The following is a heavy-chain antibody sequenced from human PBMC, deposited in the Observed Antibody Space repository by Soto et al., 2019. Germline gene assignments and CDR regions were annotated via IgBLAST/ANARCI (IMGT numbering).Heavy chain of an antibody. CDR2: IYSGGST. Sequence: AGGSLRLSCAASGFTVSSNYMSWVRQAPGKGLEWVSVIYSGGSTYYADSMKGRFTISRDNSKNTLYLQMNSLRAEDTAVYYCARLGSALTGDYYYGMDVWGQGTTVTVSS. D-gene: IGHD7-27*01. J-gene: IGHJ6*02. V-gene: IGHV3-53*01. CDR3: ARLGSALTGDYYYGMDV. CDR1: GFTVSSNY.